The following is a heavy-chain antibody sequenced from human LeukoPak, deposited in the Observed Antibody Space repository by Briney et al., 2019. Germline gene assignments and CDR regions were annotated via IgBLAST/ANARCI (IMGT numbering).Heavy chain of an antibody. J-gene: IGHJ4*02. CDR2: INPNSGGT. CDR1: GYTFTSYD. Sequence: GASVTVSCKASGYTFTSYDINWVRQAPGQGLEWMGWINPNSGGTNYAQKFQGRVTMTRDTSISTAYMELSRLRSDDTAVYYCAREQYCGGDLCYSILDYWGQGTLVTVSS. V-gene: IGHV1-2*02. D-gene: IGHD2-21*02. CDR3: AREQYCGGDLCYSILDY.